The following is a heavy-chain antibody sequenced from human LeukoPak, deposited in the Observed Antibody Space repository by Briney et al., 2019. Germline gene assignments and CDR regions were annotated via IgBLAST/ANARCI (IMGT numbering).Heavy chain of an antibody. J-gene: IGHJ5*02. Sequence: ASVKVSCKASGYTFTSYYMHWVRQAPGQGLEWMGIINPSGGSTSYAQKLQGRVTMTTDTSTSTAYMELRSLRSDDTAVYYCARGPPYVWGSYRPNWFDPWGQGTLVTVSS. CDR1: GYTFTSYY. V-gene: IGHV1-46*01. CDR2: INPSGGST. CDR3: ARGPPYVWGSYRPNWFDP. D-gene: IGHD3-16*02.